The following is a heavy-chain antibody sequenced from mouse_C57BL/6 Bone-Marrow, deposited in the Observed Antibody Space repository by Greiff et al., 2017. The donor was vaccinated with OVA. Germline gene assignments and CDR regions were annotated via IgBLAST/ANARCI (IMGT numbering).Heavy chain of an antibody. Sequence: EVQLVESEGGLVQPGSSMKLSCTASGFTFSDYYMAWFRRVPEKGLEWVANINYDGSSTYYLDSLKSRFIISRDNAKNILYLQMSSLKSEDTATYYCAREKDYLDYWGQGTTLTVSS. J-gene: IGHJ2*01. V-gene: IGHV5-16*01. CDR3: AREKDYLDY. D-gene: IGHD1-1*02. CDR2: INYDGSST. CDR1: GFTFSDYY.